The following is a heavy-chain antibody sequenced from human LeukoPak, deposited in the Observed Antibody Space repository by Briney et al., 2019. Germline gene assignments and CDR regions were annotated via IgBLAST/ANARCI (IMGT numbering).Heavy chain of an antibody. D-gene: IGHD3-16*01. Sequence: GGSLRLSCAASGFTFSSYGMNWARQAPGKGLEWVASINHNGNVNYYVDSVKGRFTISRDNAKNSLYLQMSNLRAEDTAVYFCARGGGLDVWGQGATVTVSS. CDR2: INHNGNVN. CDR3: ARGGGLDV. CDR1: GFTFSSYG. J-gene: IGHJ6*02. V-gene: IGHV3-7*03.